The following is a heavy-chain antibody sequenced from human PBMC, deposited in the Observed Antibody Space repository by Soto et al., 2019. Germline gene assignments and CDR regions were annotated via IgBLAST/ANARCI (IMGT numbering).Heavy chain of an antibody. CDR2: IKQDGSEK. V-gene: IGHV3-7*01. CDR1: GFTFSSYW. J-gene: IGHJ5*02. Sequence: GGSLRLSCAASGFTFSSYWMSWVRQAPGKGLEWVANIKQDGSEKYYVDSVKGRFTISRDNAKNSLYLQMNSLRAEDTAVYYCARESLPAAILPQGWFDPWGQGTLVTVSS. CDR3: ARESLPAAILPQGWFDP. D-gene: IGHD2-2*01.